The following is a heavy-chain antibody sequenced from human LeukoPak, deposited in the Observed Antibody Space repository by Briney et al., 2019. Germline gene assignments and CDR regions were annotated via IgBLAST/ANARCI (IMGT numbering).Heavy chain of an antibody. J-gene: IGHJ4*02. CDR2: INGDGSST. V-gene: IGHV3-74*01. D-gene: IGHD2-2*01. CDR3: ASRYCSSTSCSYY. CDR1: GFTFSSYW. Sequence: GGSLRLSFAAPGFTFSSYWMHWVRQGPGKGLVWVSRINGDGSSTSYADSVKGRFTISRDNAKNTLYLQMNSLRAEDAAVYYCASRYCSSTSCSYYWGQGTLVTISS.